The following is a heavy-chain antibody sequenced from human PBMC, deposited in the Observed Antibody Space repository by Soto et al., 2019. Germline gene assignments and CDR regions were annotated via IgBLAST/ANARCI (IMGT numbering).Heavy chain of an antibody. CDR1: GGTFSSYA. CDR3: ARHYSSSWYRRDYYYYYGMDV. CDR2: IIPIFGTA. D-gene: IGHD6-13*01. Sequence: QVQLVQSGAEVKEPGSSVKVSCKASGGTFSSYAISWVRQAPGQGLEWMGGIIPIFGTANYAQKFQGRVTITADESTSTAYMELSSLRSEDTAVYYCARHYSSSWYRRDYYYYYGMDVWGQGTTVTVSS. J-gene: IGHJ6*02. V-gene: IGHV1-69*01.